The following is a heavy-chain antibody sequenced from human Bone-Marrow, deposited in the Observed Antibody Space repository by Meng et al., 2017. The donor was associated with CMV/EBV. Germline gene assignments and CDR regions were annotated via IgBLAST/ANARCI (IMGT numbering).Heavy chain of an antibody. V-gene: IGHV3-48*03. J-gene: IGHJ4*02. Sequence: GESLKISCVGTGFIFSNFDMNWVRQAPGKGLEWISDISNSAVNIHYADSVKGRFSISRYNARNSLFLQMSTLRVEVTAVYYRARAYCGDIAYAPSYWGQGTLITVSS. CDR1: GFIFSNFD. D-gene: IGHD2-21*01. CDR3: ARAYCGDIAYAPSY. CDR2: ISNSAVNI.